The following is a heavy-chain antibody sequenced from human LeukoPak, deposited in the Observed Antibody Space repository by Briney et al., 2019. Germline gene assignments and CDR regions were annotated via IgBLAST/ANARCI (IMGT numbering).Heavy chain of an antibody. V-gene: IGHV3-30-3*01. J-gene: IGHJ5*02. CDR2: ISYDGSNK. CDR3: ARYYDFWSA. CDR1: GLTFSSYA. Sequence: GRSLRLSCAASGLTFSSYAMHWVRQAPGKGLEWVAVISYDGSNKYYADSVKGRFTISRDNSKNTLYLQMNSLRAEDTAVYYCARYYDFWSAWGQGTLVTVSS. D-gene: IGHD3-3*01.